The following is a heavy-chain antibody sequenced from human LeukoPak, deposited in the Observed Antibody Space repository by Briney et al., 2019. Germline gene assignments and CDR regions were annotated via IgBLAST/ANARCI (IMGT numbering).Heavy chain of an antibody. V-gene: IGHV1-18*01. J-gene: IGHJ4*02. Sequence: ASVKVSCKASGYTFTSYGISWVRQAPGQGPEWMGWISAYNGNTNYAQKLQGRVTMTTDTSTSTAYMELRSLRSDDTAVYYCATDGWERWPHNYYFDYWGQGTLVTVSS. CDR2: ISAYNGNT. CDR1: GYTFTSYG. CDR3: ATDGWERWPHNYYFDY. D-gene: IGHD4-23*01.